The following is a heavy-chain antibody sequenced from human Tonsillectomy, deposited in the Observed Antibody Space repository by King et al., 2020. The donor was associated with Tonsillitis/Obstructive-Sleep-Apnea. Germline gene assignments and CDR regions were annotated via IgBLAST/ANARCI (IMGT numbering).Heavy chain of an antibody. CDR1: GFTFDDYA. Sequence: VQLVQSGGGVVQPGGSLRLSCAASGFTFDDYAMHWVRQAPGKGLEWVSLISGDGGSTYYADSVKGRFTISRDNSKNSLYLQMNSLRTEDTALYYCAKDGEWELLHYYYYYMDVWGKGTTVTVSS. V-gene: IGHV3-43*02. CDR3: AKDGEWELLHYYYYYMDV. D-gene: IGHD1-26*01. J-gene: IGHJ6*03. CDR2: ISGDGGST.